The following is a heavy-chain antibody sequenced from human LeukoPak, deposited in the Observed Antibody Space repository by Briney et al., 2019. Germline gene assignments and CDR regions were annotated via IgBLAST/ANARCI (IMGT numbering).Heavy chain of an antibody. D-gene: IGHD3/OR15-3a*01. V-gene: IGHV1-46*01. CDR2: INCGGGSP. J-gene: IGHJ4*02. CDR1: GYTFTSYY. Sequence: ASVKVSCKDSGYTFTSYYLNWVRQTPGQGLEWMGIINCGGGSPTYSQNFQGRVTVTKDTFTSTVYMELSSLTLDDTAVYYCARVPLDWAPFDYWGQGTPVTVSS. CDR3: ARVPLDWAPFDY.